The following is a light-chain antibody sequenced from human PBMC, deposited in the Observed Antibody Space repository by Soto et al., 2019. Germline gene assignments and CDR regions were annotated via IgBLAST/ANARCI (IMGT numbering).Light chain of an antibody. CDR1: TSNIGAGYD. J-gene: IGLJ2*01. CDR2: DNN. CDR3: QSYDSSLSVV. Sequence: QSVLTQPPSMSGAPGQRVTISCTGSTSNIGAGYDVHWYQQLPGTAPKLLICDNNSRPSGVPDRFSVSKSGTSASLAITGLQAEDEADYYCQSYDSSLSVVFGGGTQLTVL. V-gene: IGLV1-40*01.